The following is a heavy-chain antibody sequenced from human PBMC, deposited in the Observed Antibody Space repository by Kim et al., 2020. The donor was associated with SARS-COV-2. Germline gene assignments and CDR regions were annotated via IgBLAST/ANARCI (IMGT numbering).Heavy chain of an antibody. CDR1: GFTFSSYA. V-gene: IGHV3-23*01. D-gene: IGHD6-19*01. J-gene: IGHJ5*02. CDR3: AKDWRWVVQGWFDP. CDR2: ISGSGGST. Sequence: GGSLRLSCAASGFTFSSYAMSWVHQAPGKGLEWVSAISGSGGSTYYADSVKGRFTISRDNSKNTLYLQMNSLRAEDTAVYYCAKDWRWVVQGWFDPWGQGTLVTVSS.